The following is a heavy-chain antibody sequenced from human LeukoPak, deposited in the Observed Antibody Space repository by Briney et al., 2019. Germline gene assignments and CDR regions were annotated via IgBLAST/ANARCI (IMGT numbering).Heavy chain of an antibody. J-gene: IGHJ5*02. CDR1: GFTFSIYA. CDR2: ISYDEKDK. V-gene: IGHV3-30*04. Sequence: GGSLRLSCAASGFTFSIYAMHWGRQAPGKGREGVAVISYDEKDKYYADSVRGGFTISRDNSQNTLHLQMNSLRAEDSAVYFCAKGDKLLTWRRTYNRFDPWAQGTLVTVSS. D-gene: IGHD2-15*01. CDR3: AKGDKLLTWRRTYNRFDP.